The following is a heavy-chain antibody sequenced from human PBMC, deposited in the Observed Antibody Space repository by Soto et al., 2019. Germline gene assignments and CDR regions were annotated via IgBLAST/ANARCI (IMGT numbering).Heavy chain of an antibody. D-gene: IGHD2-2*01. CDR3: ARVNCSSTSCATLHYYYGMDV. CDR1: GNTFTRSG. V-gene: IGHV1-18*01. J-gene: IGHJ6*02. Sequence: ASVKVSCKASGNTFTRSGISWVRQAPGQGPEWMGWISSYNGDTNYAQTFQGRVTMTTDTSTSTAYMELRSLRSDDTAVYYCARVNCSSTSCATLHYYYGMDVWGQGTTVTVSS. CDR2: ISSYNGDT.